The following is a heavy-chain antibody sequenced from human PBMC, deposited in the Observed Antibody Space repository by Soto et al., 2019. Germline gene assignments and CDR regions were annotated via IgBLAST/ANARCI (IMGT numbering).Heavy chain of an antibody. D-gene: IGHD1-1*01. CDR1: GYTFTNYY. J-gene: IGHJ4*02. V-gene: IGHV1-46*01. CDR2: INPSGGST. Sequence: QVQLVQSGAEVKKPGASVKVSCKASGYTFTNYYMHWVRQAPGQGLEWVGIINPSGGSTTYAQNYQGRITRTGGTAPRTVDRRQINQRSEYTAEYYCAGDADKYNSRPNPNLDNWCQGT. CDR3: AGDADKYNSRPNPNLDN.